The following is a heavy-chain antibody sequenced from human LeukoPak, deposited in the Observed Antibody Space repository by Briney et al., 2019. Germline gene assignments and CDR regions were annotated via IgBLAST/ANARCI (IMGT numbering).Heavy chain of an antibody. Sequence: SQTLSLTCTVSGGSISSYYWSWIRQPPGKGLEWIGYIYYSGSTNYNPSLKSRVTISVDTSKNQFSLKLSSVTAADTAVYYCARDRRGKWRYSYGHDAFDIWGQGTMVTVSS. CDR2: IYYSGST. D-gene: IGHD5-18*01. CDR1: GGSISSYY. CDR3: ARDRRGKWRYSYGHDAFDI. J-gene: IGHJ3*02. V-gene: IGHV4-59*01.